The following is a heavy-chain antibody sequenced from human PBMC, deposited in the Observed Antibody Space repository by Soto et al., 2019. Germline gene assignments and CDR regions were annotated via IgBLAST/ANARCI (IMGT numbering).Heavy chain of an antibody. J-gene: IGHJ6*02. CDR1: GFTFRAYA. D-gene: IGHD3-10*01. CDR3: AAPRDEYGSGVSWFTYGMDI. V-gene: IGHV3-23*01. Sequence: PGGSLRLTSLASGFTFRAYAMTWVRHVPGRGLEWVASLDGAGGRTYYADSVRGRFTISRDNSQNTLFLQMKRLTVDDTAIYYCAAPRDEYGSGVSWFTYGMDIWGQGTTVTVSS. CDR2: LDGAGGRT.